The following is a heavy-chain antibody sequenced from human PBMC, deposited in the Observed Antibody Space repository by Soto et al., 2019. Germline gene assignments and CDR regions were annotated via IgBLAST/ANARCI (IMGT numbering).Heavy chain of an antibody. D-gene: IGHD6-6*01. CDR2: IIPIFGTA. J-gene: IGHJ3*02. V-gene: IGHV1-69*06. Sequence: QVQLVQSGAEVKKPGSSVKVSCKASGGTFSSYAISWVRQAPGQGLEWIGGIIPIFGTANYAQKFQGRVTITADKSTSTDYMELSSLRSEDTAVYYCASSIAARSGQHAFDIWGQGTMVTVSS. CDR1: GGTFSSYA. CDR3: ASSIAARSGQHAFDI.